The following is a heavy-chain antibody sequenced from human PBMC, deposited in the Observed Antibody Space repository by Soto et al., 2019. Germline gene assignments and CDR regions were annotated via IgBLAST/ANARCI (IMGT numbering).Heavy chain of an antibody. V-gene: IGHV3-48*03. Sequence: EVHLVDSGGGLAQPGGSLRLSCAASGFAFNTYEMNWVRQAPGKGLEWVSYISSSGGNTYYSVSVKGRFTISRDNDKNSLFLQMSSLGVEVTAIYYCARVTVRINGPGTSWFYPWGQGTLVSVSS. D-gene: IGHD6-13*01. CDR1: GFAFNTYE. CDR3: ARVTVRINGPGTSWFYP. J-gene: IGHJ5*02. CDR2: ISSSGGNT.